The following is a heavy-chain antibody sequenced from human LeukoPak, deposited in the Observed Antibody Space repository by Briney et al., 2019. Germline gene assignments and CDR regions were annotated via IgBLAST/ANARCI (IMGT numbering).Heavy chain of an antibody. Sequence: PGGSLRLSCAASGFTFSSYAMSWVRQAPGKGLEWVSAISGSGGSTYYADSVKGRFTISRDNSKNTLYLQMNSLRAEDTAVYYCATSKKVVPAAKGGTPRGAFDIWGQGTMVTVSS. V-gene: IGHV3-23*01. J-gene: IGHJ3*02. CDR1: GFTFSSYA. CDR3: ATSKKVVPAAKGGTPRGAFDI. D-gene: IGHD2-2*01. CDR2: ISGSGGST.